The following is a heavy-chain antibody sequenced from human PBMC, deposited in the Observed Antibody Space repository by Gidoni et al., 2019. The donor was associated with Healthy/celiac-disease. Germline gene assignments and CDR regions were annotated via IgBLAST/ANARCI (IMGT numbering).Heavy chain of an antibody. Sequence: QLQLQESGPGLVKPSETLSLTCTVSGGSISSSSYYWGWIRQPPGKGLEWIGSIYYSGSTYYNPSLKSRVTISVDTSKNQSSLKLSSVTAADTAVYYCARGYYDFWSGLNWYFDLWGRGTLVTVSS. CDR1: GGSISSSSYY. CDR2: IYYSGST. V-gene: IGHV4-39*01. D-gene: IGHD3-3*01. J-gene: IGHJ2*01. CDR3: ARGYYDFWSGLNWYFDL.